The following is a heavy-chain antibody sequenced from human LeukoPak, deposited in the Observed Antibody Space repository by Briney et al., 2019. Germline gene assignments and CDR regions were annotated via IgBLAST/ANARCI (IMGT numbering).Heavy chain of an antibody. CDR2: FHYSGST. CDR1: GGSISSYY. D-gene: IGHD6-6*01. J-gene: IGHJ4*02. V-gene: IGHV4-59*08. Sequence: AETLSLTCTASGGSISSYYWSWIRQPPGKGLEWIGYFHYSGSTNYNPSLKSRVTISVDTSKNKFSLKMSSVTAADTAVYYCARLGDSSSRLYYFDYWGQGTLVTVSS. CDR3: ARLGDSSSRLYYFDY.